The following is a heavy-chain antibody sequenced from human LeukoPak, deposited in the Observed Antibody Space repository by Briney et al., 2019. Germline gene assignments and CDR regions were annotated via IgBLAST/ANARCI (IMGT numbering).Heavy chain of an antibody. V-gene: IGHV1-69*04. Sequence: SVKVSCKASGYTFTSYGISWVRQAPGQGLEWMGRIIPIFGIANYAQKFQGRVTITADKSTSTAYMELSSLRSEDTAVYYCAQAYCSSTSCYKNKVAYDYWGQGTLVTVSS. CDR3: AQAYCSSTSCYKNKVAYDY. CDR1: GYTFTSYG. CDR2: IIPIFGIA. J-gene: IGHJ4*02. D-gene: IGHD2-2*02.